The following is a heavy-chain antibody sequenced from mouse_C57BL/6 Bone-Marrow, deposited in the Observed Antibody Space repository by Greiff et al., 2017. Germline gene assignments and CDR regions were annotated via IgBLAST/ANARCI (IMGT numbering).Heavy chain of an antibody. D-gene: IGHD1-1*01. V-gene: IGHV2-2*01. CDR1: GFSLTSYG. J-gene: IGHJ4*01. CDR2: IWSGGST. CDR3: ARNYGLYYAMDY. Sequence: QVQLQQPGPGLVQPSQSLSITCTVSGFSLTSYGVHWVRQSPGKGLEWLGVIWSGGSTDYNAAFISRLSISKDNYKSQVFFKMNSLRADDTAIYYCARNYGLYYAMDYWGQGTSVTVSA.